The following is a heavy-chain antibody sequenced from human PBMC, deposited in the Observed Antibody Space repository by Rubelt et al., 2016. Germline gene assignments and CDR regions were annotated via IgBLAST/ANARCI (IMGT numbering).Heavy chain of an antibody. CDR1: GGSISSYY. CDR3: ALCSSTSCYTTKIYSNYGFDY. D-gene: IGHD2-2*02. CDR2: IYYSGST. V-gene: IGHV4-59*08. J-gene: IGHJ4*02. Sequence: QVQLQESGPGLVKPSETLSLTCTVSGGSISSYYWSWIRQPPGKGLEWIGYIYYSGSTKYNPSLKSRVTFSVDTSKNQFSLKLSSVTAADTAVYYCALCSSTSCYTTKIYSNYGFDYWGQGTLVTVSS.